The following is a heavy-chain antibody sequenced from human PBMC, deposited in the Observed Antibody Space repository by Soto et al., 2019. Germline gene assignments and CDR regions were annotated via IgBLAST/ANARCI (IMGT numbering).Heavy chain of an antibody. Sequence: YVTLRFPWSLSPRSLNGSPWNWSYQPLRKPLEWMRYIYYRGSTNYNPSLKSRLTLSVDTSKNQIFLRLNSVTAADTAVYYCASAALGGRGVNNWLGPWG. D-gene: IGHD1-26*01. V-gene: IGHV4-59*01. CDR2: IYYRGST. J-gene: IGHJ5*02. CDR3: ASAALGGRGVNNWLGP. CDR1: PRSLNGSP.